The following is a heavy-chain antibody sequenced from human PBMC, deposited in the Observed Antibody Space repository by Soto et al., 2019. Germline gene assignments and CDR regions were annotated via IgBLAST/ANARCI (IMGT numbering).Heavy chain of an antibody. J-gene: IGHJ5*02. CDR2: IYWDDTE. Sequence: QISLKESGPTLVQPTQTLTLTCTFSGFSLTSNGVGVGWIRQPPGKALEWLALIYWDDTERYSPSLKTRLTMTKDTSKIQVVLTMTYMDPVDTATYYCAHAGYGSDKWYDPRGQGTLVTVSS. CDR1: GFSLTSNGVG. CDR3: AHAGYGSDKWYDP. D-gene: IGHD6-13*01. V-gene: IGHV2-5*02.